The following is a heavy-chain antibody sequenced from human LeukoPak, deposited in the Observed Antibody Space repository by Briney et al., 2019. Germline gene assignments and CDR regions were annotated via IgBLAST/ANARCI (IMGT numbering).Heavy chain of an antibody. Sequence: PSETLSLTCTVSGGSISSYHWSWIRQPPGKGLEWIGYIYYIGRTNYNPSLKSRVTISVDTSKNQFSLKLSPVTAADTAVHYCARESGTKRAFDIWGQGTMVTVSS. J-gene: IGHJ3*02. D-gene: IGHD1-26*01. CDR1: GGSISSYH. CDR2: IYYIGRT. CDR3: ARESGTKRAFDI. V-gene: IGHV4-59*01.